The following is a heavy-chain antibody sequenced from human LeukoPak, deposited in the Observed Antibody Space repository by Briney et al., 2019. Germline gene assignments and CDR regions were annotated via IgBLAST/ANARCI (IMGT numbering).Heavy chain of an antibody. CDR1: GYSISSGYY. D-gene: IGHD4-23*01. Sequence: PSETLSLTCTVSGYSISSGYYWGWIRQPPGKGLEWIGSIYHSGSTYYNPSLKSRVTISVDTSKNQFSLKLSSVTAADTAVYYCASVMTTVGKGFDYWGQGTLVTVSS. J-gene: IGHJ4*02. V-gene: IGHV4-38-2*02. CDR2: IYHSGST. CDR3: ASVMTTVGKGFDY.